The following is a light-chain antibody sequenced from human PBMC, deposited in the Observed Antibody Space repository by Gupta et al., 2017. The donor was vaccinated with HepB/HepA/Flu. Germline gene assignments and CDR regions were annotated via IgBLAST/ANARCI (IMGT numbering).Light chain of an antibody. CDR2: DAS. CDR3: QHRKHCPWT. V-gene: IGKV3-11*01. Sequence: EIVLTQSPATLSLSPGEISPLSCRASQYVSSYLAWYQHKPGQSPRLLISDASKRASAVPDRFSGSLSGTEFTLTISDREPEDFAVYCCQHRKHCPWTFGQGTKVEIK. J-gene: IGKJ1*01. CDR1: QYVSSY.